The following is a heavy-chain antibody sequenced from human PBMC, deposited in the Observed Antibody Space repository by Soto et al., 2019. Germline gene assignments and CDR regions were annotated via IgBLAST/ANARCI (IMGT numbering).Heavy chain of an antibody. CDR2: IYHSGST. V-gene: IGHV4-30-2*01. J-gene: IGHJ4*02. CDR1: GGSISSGGYS. CDR3: ARQSTAWPNFDS. D-gene: IGHD2-21*02. Sequence: PSETLSLTCAVSGGSISSGGYSWSWIRQPPGKGLEWIGYIYHSGSTYYNPSLKSRVTISVDRSKNQFSLKLSSVTAADTAVYYCARQSTAWPNFDSWGQGTLVTVSS.